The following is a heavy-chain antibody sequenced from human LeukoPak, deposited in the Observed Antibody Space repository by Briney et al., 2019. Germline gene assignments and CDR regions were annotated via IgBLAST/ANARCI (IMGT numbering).Heavy chain of an antibody. CDR3: AKEHYDILTGYYYGMDV. Sequence: PGRSLRLSSAPPGFTFSSNGMHSVRQNPGKGLEWGSLVSYDGSNKYYADSVKGRFTISRDNSKNTLYLQMNSLRAEDTAVYYCAKEHYDILTGYYYGMDVWGQGTTVTVSS. J-gene: IGHJ6*02. CDR2: VSYDGSNK. D-gene: IGHD3-9*01. V-gene: IGHV3-30*18. CDR1: GFTFSSNG.